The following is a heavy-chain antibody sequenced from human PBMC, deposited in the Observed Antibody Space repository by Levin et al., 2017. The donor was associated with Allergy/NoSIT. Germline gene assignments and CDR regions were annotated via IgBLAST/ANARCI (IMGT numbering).Heavy chain of an antibody. D-gene: IGHD3-10*01. CDR2: IFDRGST. Sequence: SETLSLTCTVSGGSIGSGDYYWSWIRQPPGTGLEWIGYIFDRGSTYYNPSLKSRVTMSVDTSKNQFSRKLNSVTAAETVWYYCARVGRGLWFDYWGQGTLVTVSS. J-gene: IGHJ4*02. V-gene: IGHV4-30-4*08. CDR3: ARVGRGLWFDY. CDR1: GGSIGSGDYY.